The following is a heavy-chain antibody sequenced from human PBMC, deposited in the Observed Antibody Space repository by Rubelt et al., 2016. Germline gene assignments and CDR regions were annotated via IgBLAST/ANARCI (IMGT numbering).Heavy chain of an antibody. CDR3: ARRLYSGSYYIDY. D-gene: IGHD1-26*01. J-gene: IGHJ4*02. CDR1: GGSISSSNYY. CDR2: IYYSGTT. Sequence: QLQLQESGPGLVRPSETLSLTCSVSGGSISSSNYYWGWVRRPPGKGLEWIGSIYYSGTTYYNPSLERRVTMSVDTSKNQFSLKRSVVTAAETALYYWARRLYSGSYYIDYWGQGTLVTVSS. V-gene: IGHV4-39*01.